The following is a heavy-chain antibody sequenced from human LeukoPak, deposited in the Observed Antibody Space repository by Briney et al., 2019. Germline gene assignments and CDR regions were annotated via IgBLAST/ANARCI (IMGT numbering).Heavy chain of an antibody. CDR3: ARTHSSGYYRGFDY. V-gene: IGHV3-48*02. D-gene: IGHD3-22*01. CDR1: GFRFSSYS. CDR2: IFSSSM. J-gene: IGHJ4*02. Sequence: GGSLRLSCAAAGFRFSSYSMNWVRQAPGKGLEWVSYIFSSSMHYAYSVKGRFTISRDNAKNSLYLQMNSLRDEDTAVYYCARTHSSGYYRGFDYWGQGTLVTVSS.